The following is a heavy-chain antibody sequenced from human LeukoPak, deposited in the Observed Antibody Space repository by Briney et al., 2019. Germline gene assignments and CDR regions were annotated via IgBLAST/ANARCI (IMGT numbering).Heavy chain of an antibody. CDR2: IKQDGSEK. J-gene: IGHJ4*02. Sequence: GGSLRLSCAASGFTFSSYWMSWVRQAPGKGLEWVANIKQDGSEKYYVDSVKGRFTISRDNAKNSLYLQMNSLRAEDTAVYYCARDYFGSSCYSFDYWGQGTLVTVSS. D-gene: IGHD6-13*01. CDR3: ARDYFGSSCYSFDY. V-gene: IGHV3-7*03. CDR1: GFTFSSYW.